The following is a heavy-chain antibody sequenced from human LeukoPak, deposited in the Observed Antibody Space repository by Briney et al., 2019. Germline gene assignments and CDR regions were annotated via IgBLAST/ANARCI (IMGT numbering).Heavy chain of an antibody. Sequence: GGSLRLSCAASGFTFSSYWMHRVRQVPGKALVWVSHINGDGSDTKYADSEKRRFTISRDNAKNTLYLQLNSLRAEDTAVYYCARGGGGYFDLWGQGALVTVSS. CDR1: GFTFSSYW. CDR2: INGDGSDT. D-gene: IGHD2-15*01. CDR3: ARGGGGYFDL. J-gene: IGHJ4*02. V-gene: IGHV3-74*03.